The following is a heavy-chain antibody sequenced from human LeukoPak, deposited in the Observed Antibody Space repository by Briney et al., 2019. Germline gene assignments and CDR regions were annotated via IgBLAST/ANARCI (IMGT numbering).Heavy chain of an antibody. CDR1: GGSISSYY. J-gene: IGHJ4*02. CDR3: AREAYYDILTGYLQTVD. V-gene: IGHV4-59*01. D-gene: IGHD3-9*01. Sequence: SETLSLTCTVSGGSISSYYWSWIRQPPGKGLEWIGDIYYSGSTNYNPSLKSRVTISVDTSKNQFSLKLSSVTAADTAVYYCAREAYYDILTGYLQTVDWGQGTLVTVSS. CDR2: IYYSGST.